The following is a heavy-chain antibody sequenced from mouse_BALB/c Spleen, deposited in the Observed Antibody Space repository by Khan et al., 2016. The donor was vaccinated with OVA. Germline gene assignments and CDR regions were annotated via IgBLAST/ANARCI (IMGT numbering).Heavy chain of an antibody. Sequence: QVQLKESGPGLVAPSQSLSITCTVSGFSLSDYGVSWIRQPPGKGLEWLGVIWGGGSTYYNSALKSRLSISKDNSKSQVFLKMNSLQTDDTAIYYGAKWLWSYYFALDYWGQGTSVTVSS. CDR3: AKWLWSYYFALDY. D-gene: IGHD1-1*02. J-gene: IGHJ4*01. V-gene: IGHV2-6-5*01. CDR2: IWGGGST. CDR1: GFSLSDYG.